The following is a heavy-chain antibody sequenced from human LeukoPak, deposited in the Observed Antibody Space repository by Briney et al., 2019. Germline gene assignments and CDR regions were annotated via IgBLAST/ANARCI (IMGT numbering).Heavy chain of an antibody. V-gene: IGHV1-69*06. J-gene: IGHJ4*02. CDR3: ARKKSSSDGIDY. Sequence: VASVKVSCKASGGTFSSYAISWVRQAPGQGLEWMGGIIPIFGTANYAQKFQGRVTITADKSTSTAYMELSSLRSEDTAVYFCARKKSSSDGIDYWGQGTLVTVSS. D-gene: IGHD1-14*01. CDR1: GGTFSSYA. CDR2: IIPIFGTA.